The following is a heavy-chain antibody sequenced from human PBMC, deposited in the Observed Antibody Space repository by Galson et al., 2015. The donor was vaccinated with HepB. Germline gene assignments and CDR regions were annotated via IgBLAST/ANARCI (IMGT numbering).Heavy chain of an antibody. Sequence: SLRLSCAASGFTFSSYSMNWVRQAPGKGLEWVSSISSSSSYIYYADSVKGRFTISRDNAKNSLYLQMNSLRAEDTAVYYCARGGTTVVTPEDYFDYWGQGTLVTVSS. CDR3: ARGGTTVVTPEDYFDY. J-gene: IGHJ4*02. CDR1: GFTFSSYS. CDR2: ISSSSSYI. D-gene: IGHD4-23*01. V-gene: IGHV3-21*01.